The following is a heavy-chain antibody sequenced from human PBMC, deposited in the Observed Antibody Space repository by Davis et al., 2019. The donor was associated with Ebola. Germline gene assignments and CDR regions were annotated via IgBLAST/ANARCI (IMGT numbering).Heavy chain of an antibody. J-gene: IGHJ4*02. CDR1: GVSIIDHY. CDR2: IDYRGRS. CDR3: ARGGSPAMFKGVDE. V-gene: IGHV4-59*11. D-gene: IGHD2-2*01. Sequence: PSETLSLTCTVSGVSIIDHYWSCIRQSPGKGLEWIGYIDYRGRSTYKPSLRSRITMSVDTSKNQFSLKLKSITASDTAVYYCARGGSPAMFKGVDEWGQATLVTVAS.